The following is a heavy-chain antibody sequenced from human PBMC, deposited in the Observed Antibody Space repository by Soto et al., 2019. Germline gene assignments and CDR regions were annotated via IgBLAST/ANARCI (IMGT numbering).Heavy chain of an antibody. D-gene: IGHD2-15*01. CDR3: ARGQEVGAHFFDS. J-gene: IGHJ4*02. CDR1: GFTFSGFD. V-gene: IGHV3-13*01. CDR2: IGTAGDT. Sequence: GGSLRLSCEASGFTFSGFDMHWVRQPTGKGLEWVSTIGTAGDTYYAVAVKGRFTISRDNAKNSLSLQMNSLRAGDTAVYFCARGQEVGAHFFDSWGQGTQVTVSS.